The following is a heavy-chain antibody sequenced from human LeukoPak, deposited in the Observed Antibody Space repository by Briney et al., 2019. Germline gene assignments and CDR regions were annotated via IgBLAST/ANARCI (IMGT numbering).Heavy chain of an antibody. CDR1: GFTFSSYA. J-gene: IGHJ4*02. CDR2: ISGSGGST. Sequence: GGSLRLSCAASGFTFSSYAMSWVRQAPGTGLEWVSAISGSGGSTYYADSVKGRFTISSDNSKNTLYLQMNSLRAEDTAVYYCAKDGDIVVVVAATHFDYWGQGTLVTVSS. D-gene: IGHD2-15*01. V-gene: IGHV3-23*01. CDR3: AKDGDIVVVVAATHFDY.